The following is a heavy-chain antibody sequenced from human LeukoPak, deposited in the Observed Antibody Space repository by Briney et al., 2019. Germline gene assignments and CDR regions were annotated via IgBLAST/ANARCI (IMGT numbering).Heavy chain of an antibody. CDR2: IYYSGST. Sequence: SETLSLTCTVSGGSISSSSYYWGWIRQPPGKGLEWIGSIYYSGSTYSNPSLKSRVTISVDTSKNQFSLKLSSVAAADTALYYCARPLRPPTINMIVVYDAFDIWGQGTMVTVSS. CDR3: ARPLRPPTINMIVVYDAFDI. J-gene: IGHJ3*02. V-gene: IGHV4-39*01. D-gene: IGHD3-22*01. CDR1: GGSISSSSYY.